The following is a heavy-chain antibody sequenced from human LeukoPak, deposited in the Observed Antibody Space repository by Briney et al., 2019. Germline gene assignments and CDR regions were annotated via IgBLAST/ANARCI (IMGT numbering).Heavy chain of an antibody. CDR3: AKDIRAYSSSWDYFDY. Sequence: GGSLRLSCVGSGYTFSSYSMNWVRQAPGKGLEWVSSITSTSSYMYQTDSVKGRFTISRDNAKNSLYLQMNSLRAEDTALYYCAKDIRAYSSSWDYFDYWGQGTLVTVSS. D-gene: IGHD6-13*01. CDR2: ITSTSSYM. V-gene: IGHV3-21*04. CDR1: GYTFSSYS. J-gene: IGHJ4*02.